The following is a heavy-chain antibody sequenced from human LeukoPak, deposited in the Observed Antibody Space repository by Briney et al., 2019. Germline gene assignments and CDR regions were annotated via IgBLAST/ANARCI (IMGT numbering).Heavy chain of an antibody. Sequence: GASVKVSCKASGYTFTGYYMHWVRQAPGQGLEWMGSINPNSGGTNYAQKFQGRVTMTRDTSISTAYMELRRLRSDDPAVYYCERDLGSHSSSWYSDWFEPWRQGTLLTVSS. V-gene: IGHV1-2*02. CDR2: INPNSGGT. CDR1: GYTFTGYY. CDR3: ERDLGSHSSSWYSDWFEP. D-gene: IGHD6-13*01. J-gene: IGHJ5*02.